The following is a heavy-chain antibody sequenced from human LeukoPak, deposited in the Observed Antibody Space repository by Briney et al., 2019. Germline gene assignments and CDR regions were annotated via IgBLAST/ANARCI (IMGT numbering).Heavy chain of an antibody. D-gene: IGHD3-10*01. CDR2: INHSGST. CDR3: ARGLRRFGELRSNLDY. V-gene: IGHV4-34*01. J-gene: IGHJ4*02. CDR1: GGSFSGYC. Sequence: SETLSLTCAVYGGSFSGYCWSWIRQPPGKGLEWIGEINHSGSTNYNPSLKSRVTISVDTSKNQFSLKLSSVTAADTAVYYCARGLRRFGELRSNLDYWGQGTLVTVSS.